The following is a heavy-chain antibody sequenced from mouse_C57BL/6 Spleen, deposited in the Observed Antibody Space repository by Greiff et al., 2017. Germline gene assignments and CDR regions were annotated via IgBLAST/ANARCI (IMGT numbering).Heavy chain of an antibody. D-gene: IGHD2-3*01. V-gene: IGHV1-69*01. J-gene: IGHJ4*01. CDR3: ARGGDGYYGAMDY. CDR1: GYTFTSYW. Sequence: QVQLKQPGAELVMPGASVKLSCKASGYTFTSYWMHWVKQRPGQGLEWIGEIDPSDSYTNYNQKFKGKSTLTVDKSSSTAYMQLSSLTSEDSAVYYCARGGDGYYGAMDYWGQGTSVTVSS. CDR2: IDPSDSYT.